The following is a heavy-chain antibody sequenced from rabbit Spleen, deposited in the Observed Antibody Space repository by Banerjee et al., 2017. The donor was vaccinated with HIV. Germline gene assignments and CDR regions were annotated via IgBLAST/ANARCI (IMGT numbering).Heavy chain of an antibody. J-gene: IGHJ4*01. CDR1: GFTISSYYY. V-gene: IGHV1S45*01. D-gene: IGHD1-1*01. CDR3: ARSGHVGGDYIWDL. CDR2: IYVGRGST. Sequence: QEQLEESGGGLVQPEGSLTLTCTASGFTISSYYYMCWVRQAPGKGLEWIGCIYVGRGSTHYANWAKGRVTMYKTSSTTVTLQLTSLTAADTATYFCARSGHVGGDYIWDLWGPGPLVTVS.